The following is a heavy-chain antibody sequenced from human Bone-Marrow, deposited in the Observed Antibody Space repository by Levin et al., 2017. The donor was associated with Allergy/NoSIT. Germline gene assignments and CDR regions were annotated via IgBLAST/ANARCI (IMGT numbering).Heavy chain of an antibody. D-gene: IGHD2-15*01. Sequence: SETLSLTCTVSGGSIIGYYWNWIRQTPGKGLEWLGYAYYTGRSSYNPSLKSRATISLDTSKGQFSLKLTSVSAADTAVYFCAGRATTVAGFYFWGPGTLVTVSS. CDR3: AGRATTVAGFYF. J-gene: IGHJ4*02. CDR2: AYYTGRS. V-gene: IGHV4-59*01. CDR1: GGSIIGYY.